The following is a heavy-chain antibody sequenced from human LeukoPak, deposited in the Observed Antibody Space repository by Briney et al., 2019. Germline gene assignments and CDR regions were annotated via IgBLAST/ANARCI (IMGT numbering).Heavy chain of an antibody. Sequence: GGSLRLSCAASGFTFSSYAMSWVRQAPGKGLEWVANIKQDGSEKYYVDSVKGRFTISRDNAKNSLYLQMNSLRAEDTAVYYCAREYSRRYYYYMDVWGKGTTVTVSS. CDR1: GFTFSSYA. CDR3: AREYSRRYYYYMDV. D-gene: IGHD6-13*01. J-gene: IGHJ6*03. V-gene: IGHV3-7*01. CDR2: IKQDGSEK.